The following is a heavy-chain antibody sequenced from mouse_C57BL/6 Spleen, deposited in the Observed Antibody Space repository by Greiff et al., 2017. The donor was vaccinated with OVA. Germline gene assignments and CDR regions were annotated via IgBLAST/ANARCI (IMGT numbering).Heavy chain of an antibody. Sequence: EVKLMESGGGLVQPGGSLKLSCAASGFTFSDYGMHWVRQAPEKGLEWVAYISSGSSTIYYADTVKGRFTISRDNAKNTLFLQMTSLRSEDTAMYYCARPIIFYAMYYWGQGTSVTVSS. V-gene: IGHV5-17*01. J-gene: IGHJ4*01. CDR1: GFTFSDYG. CDR3: ARPIIFYAMYY. CDR2: ISSGSSTI.